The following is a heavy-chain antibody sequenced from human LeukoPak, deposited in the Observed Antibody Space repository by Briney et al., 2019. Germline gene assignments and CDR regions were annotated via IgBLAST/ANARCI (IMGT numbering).Heavy chain of an antibody. J-gene: IGHJ4*02. CDR2: ISGSGSTR. Sequence: GGSLRLSCAASGFTFSSYEMNWVRQAPGKGLEWVSYISGSGSTRYYADSVKGRFTISRDNSKNTLYLQMNTLRAEDTAVYYCAKRDCWGQGTLVTVSS. V-gene: IGHV3-48*03. CDR1: GFTFSSYE. CDR3: AKRDC.